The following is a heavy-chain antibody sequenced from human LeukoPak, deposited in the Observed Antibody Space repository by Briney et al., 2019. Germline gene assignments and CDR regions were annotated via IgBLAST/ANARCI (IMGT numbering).Heavy chain of an antibody. CDR2: IYTSGST. Sequence: PSQTLSLTCTVSGGSISSGSYYWSWIRQPAGKGLEWIGRIYTSGSTNYNPSLKSRVTISVDTSKNQFSLKLSSVTAADTAVYYCARQNGGSWNYYYYMDVWGKGTTVTVSS. D-gene: IGHD1-26*01. J-gene: IGHJ6*03. CDR3: ARQNGGSWNYYYYMDV. CDR1: GGSISSGSYY. V-gene: IGHV4-61*02.